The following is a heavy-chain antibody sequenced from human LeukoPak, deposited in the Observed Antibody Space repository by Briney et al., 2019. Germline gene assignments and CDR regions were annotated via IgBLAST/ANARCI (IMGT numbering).Heavy chain of an antibody. D-gene: IGHD3-16*01. CDR1: GGSISSYY. J-gene: IGHJ6*02. CDR2: IYYSGST. CDR3: ARDNTFTDYYYYGMDV. Sequence: SETLSLTCTVSGGSISSYYWSWIRQPPGKGLEWIGYIYYSGSTNYNPSLKCRVTISVDTSKNQFSLKLSSVTAADTAVYYCARDNTFTDYYYYGMDVWGQGTTVTVSS. V-gene: IGHV4-59*01.